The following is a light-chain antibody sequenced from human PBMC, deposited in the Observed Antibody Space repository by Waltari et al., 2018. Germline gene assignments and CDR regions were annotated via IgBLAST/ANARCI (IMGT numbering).Light chain of an antibody. Sequence: ETVMTQSPATLSVSPGERVTLSCRASQSVGSNLAWYQQKPDQSPRLLIYGAYTRVTGLPAKFSAGGSGTEFSLTISSMQSEDFAVYYCQQYDNWPTFGQGTKVEIK. J-gene: IGKJ1*01. V-gene: IGKV3-15*01. CDR1: QSVGSN. CDR3: QQYDNWPT. CDR2: GAY.